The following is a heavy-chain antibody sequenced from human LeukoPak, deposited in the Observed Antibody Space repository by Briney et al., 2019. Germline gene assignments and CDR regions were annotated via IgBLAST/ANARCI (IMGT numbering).Heavy chain of an antibody. J-gene: IGHJ6*03. CDR1: GGTFSSYA. Sequence: GASVKVSCKASGGTFSSYAISWVRQAPGQGLEWMGGIIPIFGTANYAQKFQGRVTITADESTSTAYMELRSLRSDDTAVYYCARDRVSYGSGSYTLYYYMDVWGKGTTVTISS. CDR3: ARDRVSYGSGSYTLYYYMDV. D-gene: IGHD3-10*01. V-gene: IGHV1-69*13. CDR2: IIPIFGTA.